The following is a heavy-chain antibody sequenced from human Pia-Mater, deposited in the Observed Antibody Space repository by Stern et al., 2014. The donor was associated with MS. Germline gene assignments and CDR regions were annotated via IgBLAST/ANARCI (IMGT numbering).Heavy chain of an antibody. CDR1: GFTFSSYS. V-gene: IGHV3-21*01. CDR3: ARGRGGNYRYYFDY. D-gene: IGHD4-23*01. J-gene: IGHJ4*02. CDR2: ISSGGSYI. Sequence: EDQLLESGGGLVKPGGSLRLSWAASGFTFSSYSMNWVRQAPGKGRAGVASISSGGSYIYYADSLKGRFTISRDNAKNSLYLQMNSLRAEDTAVYYCARGRGGNYRYYFDYWGQGTLVTVSS.